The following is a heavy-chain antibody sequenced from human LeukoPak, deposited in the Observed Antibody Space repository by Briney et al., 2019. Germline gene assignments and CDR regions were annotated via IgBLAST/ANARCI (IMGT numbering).Heavy chain of an antibody. V-gene: IGHV3-11*01. D-gene: IGHD5-24*01. CDR1: GFTFSDYY. CDR3: ARAQRWAHYIDY. Sequence: PGGSLRLSCAASGFTFSDYYMSWIRQAPGKGLEWVSYISSSGSTIYYADSVKGRFTISRDNAKNSLYLQMNSRRAEDTAVYYCARAQRWAHYIDYWGQGTLVTVSS. J-gene: IGHJ4*02. CDR2: ISSSGSTI.